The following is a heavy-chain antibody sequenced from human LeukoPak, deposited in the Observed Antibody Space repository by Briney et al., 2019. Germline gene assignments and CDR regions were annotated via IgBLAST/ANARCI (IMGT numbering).Heavy chain of an antibody. D-gene: IGHD3-3*01. CDR3: ARTTIFGVVHLFDY. CDR2: IYHSGST. Sequence: SETLSLTCTVSGGSISSYYWGWIRQPPGKGLEWIGSIYHSGSTYYNPSLKSRVTISVDTSKNQFSLKLSSVTAADTAVYYCARTTIFGVVHLFDYWGQGTLVTVSS. J-gene: IGHJ4*02. CDR1: GGSISSYY. V-gene: IGHV4-38-2*02.